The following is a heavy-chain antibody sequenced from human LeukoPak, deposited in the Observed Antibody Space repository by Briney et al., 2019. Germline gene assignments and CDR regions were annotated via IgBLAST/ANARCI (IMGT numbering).Heavy chain of an antibody. CDR1: GGTFSSYA. V-gene: IGHV1-69*05. CDR2: IIPIFGTT. D-gene: IGHD4-17*01. CDR3: ARVFFDYGDYSQRGRYYYMDA. Sequence: SVKVSCKASGGTFSSYAISWVRQAPGQGLEWMGVIIPIFGTTNYAQEFQGRVTITTDESTSTAYMELSSLRSEDTAVYYCARVFFDYGDYSQRGRYYYMDAWGKGTTVTVSS. J-gene: IGHJ6*03.